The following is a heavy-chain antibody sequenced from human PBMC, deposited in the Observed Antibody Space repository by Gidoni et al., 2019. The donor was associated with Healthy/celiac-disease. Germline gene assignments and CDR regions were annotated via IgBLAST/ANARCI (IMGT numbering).Heavy chain of an antibody. CDR2: INHSGST. J-gene: IGHJ6*02. D-gene: IGHD3-10*01. V-gene: IGHV4-34*01. Sequence: QVQLQQWGAGLVKPSETLSLTCAVYGGSFSGYYWSWIRQPPGKGLEWIGEINHSGSTNYNPSLKSRVTISVDTSKNQFSLKLSSVTAADTAVYYCARVVVRGVIMYYYGMDVWGQVTTVTVSS. CDR3: ARVVVRGVIMYYYGMDV. CDR1: GGSFSGYY.